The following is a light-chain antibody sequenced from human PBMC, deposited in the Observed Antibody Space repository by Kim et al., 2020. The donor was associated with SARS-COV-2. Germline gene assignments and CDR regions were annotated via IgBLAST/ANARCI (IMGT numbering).Light chain of an antibody. J-gene: IGKJ3*01. V-gene: IGKV3-15*01. CDR2: GAS. Sequence: SPGESATLPCRASQSVSSNLAWYQQKPGQAPRLLIYGASTRATGIPARFSGSGSGTEFTLTISSLQSEDFAVYYCQQYNNWPRITFGPGTKVDIK. CDR3: QQYNNWPRIT. CDR1: QSVSSN.